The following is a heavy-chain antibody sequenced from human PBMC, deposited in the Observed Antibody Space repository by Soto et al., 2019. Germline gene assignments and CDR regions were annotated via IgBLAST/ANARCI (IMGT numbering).Heavy chain of an antibody. D-gene: IGHD2-15*01. CDR3: AGDLDRSVVAPPGDY. Sequence: QVQLVQSGAQVKKPGASAKVSCEASGYTFTSYGISWVRQAPGQGLEWMGWISAHNGNTNYAQKLQGRVTKTTDTSPSTAYMELRSSRSDDTAGYYCAGDLDRSVVAPPGDYWGQGTLVTVSA. CDR2: ISAHNGNT. V-gene: IGHV1-18*04. CDR1: GYTFTSYG. J-gene: IGHJ4*02.